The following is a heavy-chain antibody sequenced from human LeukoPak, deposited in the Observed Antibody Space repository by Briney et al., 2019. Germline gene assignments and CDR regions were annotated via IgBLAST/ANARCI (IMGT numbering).Heavy chain of an antibody. CDR1: GFTVSSNY. D-gene: IGHD4-17*01. J-gene: IGHJ4*02. CDR3: AGGGLRYYFDY. Sequence: GGSLRLSCAASGFTVSSNYMTWVRQAPGKGLEWVSLIYGGGTTYHADSVKGRFTISRDNSKNTLYLQMNSLRAEDTAVYYCAGGGLRYYFDYWGQGILVTVSS. CDR2: IYGGGTT. V-gene: IGHV3-53*01.